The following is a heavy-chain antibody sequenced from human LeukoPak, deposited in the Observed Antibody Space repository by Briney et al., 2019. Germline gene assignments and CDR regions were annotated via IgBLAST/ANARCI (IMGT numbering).Heavy chain of an antibody. CDR3: ARDGILDKYDY. CDR2: INPSGGST. CDR1: GYTFTSYY. D-gene: IGHD2-2*03. Sequence: ASAKVSCKASGYTFTSYYMHWVRQAPGQGHEWMGIINPSGGSTSYGQKFQGRVTMTRDTSTSTVYMELSSLRSEDTAVYYCARDGILDKYDYWGQGTLVTVSS. J-gene: IGHJ4*02. V-gene: IGHV1-46*01.